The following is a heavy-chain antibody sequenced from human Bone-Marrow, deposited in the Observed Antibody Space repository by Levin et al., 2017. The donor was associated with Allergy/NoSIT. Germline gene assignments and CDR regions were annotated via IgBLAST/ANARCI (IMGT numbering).Heavy chain of an antibody. J-gene: IGHJ5*02. CDR2: MYYSGTS. D-gene: IGHD3-9*01. Sequence: SETLSLTCNVSGESISSGDHYWSWIRQPPGNDLEWIGLMYYSGTSHYNPSLKSRVTMSVDTAKNQFSLSLTSVTAADTAVYYCARTGYHKNWFDPWGQGTLVTVSS. V-gene: IGHV4-30-4*01. CDR3: ARTGYHKNWFDP. CDR1: GESISSGDHY.